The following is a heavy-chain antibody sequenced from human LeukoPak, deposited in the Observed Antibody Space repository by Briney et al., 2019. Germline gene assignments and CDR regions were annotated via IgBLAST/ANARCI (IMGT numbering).Heavy chain of an antibody. CDR2: INPNSGGT. CDR3: ARDYYYGSGSPDY. Sequence: ASVKVSCKASGYTFTDYFMHWVRQAPGQGLEWMGWINPNSGGTNYAQKFQGRVTMTRDTSISTAYMELSRLRSDDTAVYYCARDYYYGSGSPDYWGQGTLVTVSS. V-gene: IGHV1-2*02. J-gene: IGHJ4*02. CDR1: GYTFTDYF. D-gene: IGHD3-10*01.